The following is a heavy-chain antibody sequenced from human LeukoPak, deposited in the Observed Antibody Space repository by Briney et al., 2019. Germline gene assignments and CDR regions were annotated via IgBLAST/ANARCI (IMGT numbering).Heavy chain of an antibody. Sequence: RGSLRLSCAASGFTFSSYAMSWVRQAPGKGLEWVSAISGSGGSTYYADSVKGRFTISRDNSKNTLYLQMNSLRAEDTAVYYCAKDLSSYGSRPEAYYFDYWGQGTLVTVSS. J-gene: IGHJ4*02. CDR2: ISGSGGST. CDR3: AKDLSSYGSRPEAYYFDY. CDR1: GFTFSSYA. D-gene: IGHD5-18*01. V-gene: IGHV3-23*01.